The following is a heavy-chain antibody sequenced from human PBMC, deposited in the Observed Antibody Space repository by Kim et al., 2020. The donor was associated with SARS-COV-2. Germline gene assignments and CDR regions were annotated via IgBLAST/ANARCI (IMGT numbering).Heavy chain of an antibody. J-gene: IGHJ6*02. CDR2: IYYSGST. V-gene: IGHV4-59*11. Sequence: SETLSLTCTVSGGSISSHYWSWIRQPPGKGLEWIGYIYYSGSTNYNPSLKSRVTISVDTSKNQFSLKLSSVTAADTAVYYCATLVDTAMVNYYGMDVWGQGTTVTVSS. CDR1: GGSISSHY. CDR3: ATLVDTAMVNYYGMDV. D-gene: IGHD5-18*01.